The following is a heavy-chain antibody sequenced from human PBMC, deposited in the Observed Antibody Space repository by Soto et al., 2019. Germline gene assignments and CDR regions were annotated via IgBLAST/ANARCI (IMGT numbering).Heavy chain of an antibody. CDR2: ISGSGGST. V-gene: IGHV3-23*01. CDR1: GFTFSSYA. CDR3: AKDRGIYDSSGPSSALFDY. J-gene: IGHJ4*02. D-gene: IGHD3-22*01. Sequence: GGSLRLSCAASGFTFSSYAMSWVRQAPGKGLEWVSAISGSGGSTYYADSVKGRFTISRDNSKNTLYLQMNSLRAEDTAVYYCAKDRGIYDSSGPSSALFDYWGQGTLVTVSS.